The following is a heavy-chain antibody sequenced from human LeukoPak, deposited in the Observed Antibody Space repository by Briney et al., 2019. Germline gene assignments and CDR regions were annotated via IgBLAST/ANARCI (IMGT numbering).Heavy chain of an antibody. Sequence: SETLSLTCTVSGGSISSYYWSWIRQPPGKGLEWIGYIYYSGSTNYNPSLRSRVTISVDTSKNQFSLKLSSVTAAVTAVYYCARDGSGYYGYFDLWGRGTLVTVSS. CDR3: ARDGSGYYGYFDL. CDR2: IYYSGST. D-gene: IGHD3-3*01. CDR1: GGSISSYY. J-gene: IGHJ2*01. V-gene: IGHV4-59*01.